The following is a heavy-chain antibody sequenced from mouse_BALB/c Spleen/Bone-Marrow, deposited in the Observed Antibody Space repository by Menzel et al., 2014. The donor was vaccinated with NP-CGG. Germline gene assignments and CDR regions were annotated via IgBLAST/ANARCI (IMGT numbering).Heavy chain of an antibody. J-gene: IGHJ3*01. CDR2: ISSGVGST. Sequence: EVKLMESGGGLVKPGGSLKLACAASGFAFTSYDMSWVRQTPEKRLEWVAYISSGVGSTYYPDTVKGRFTISRDNAKNPLYLQMSSLKSEDTDMFYCARRVGRGGFAYWGQGTLVTVSA. CDR1: GFAFTSYD. CDR3: ARRVGRGGFAY. V-gene: IGHV5-12-1*01.